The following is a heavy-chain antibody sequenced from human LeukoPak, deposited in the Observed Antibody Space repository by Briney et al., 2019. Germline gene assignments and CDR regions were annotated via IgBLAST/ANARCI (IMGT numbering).Heavy chain of an antibody. D-gene: IGHD3-10*01. CDR1: GGSLSTYA. CDR3: ARHSRAGNSGNKYFFRY. J-gene: IGHJ1*01. CDR2: IIPILRTA. V-gene: IGHV1-69*06. Sequence: EASVKVSCKASGGSLSTYAISWLRQAPGQGLEWMGGIIPILRTANYSQKFRDRVNITADKSTATAYMELSSLRSDDTAIYYCARHSRAGNSGNKYFFRYWGQGTLVIVSS.